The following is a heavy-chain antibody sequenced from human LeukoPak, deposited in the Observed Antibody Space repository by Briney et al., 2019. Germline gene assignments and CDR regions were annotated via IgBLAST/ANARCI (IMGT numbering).Heavy chain of an antibody. CDR2: ISAYNGNT. CDR3: ARGHSSGWYSAYYYYYMDV. D-gene: IGHD6-13*01. CDR1: GYTFTSYG. V-gene: IGHV1-18*01. J-gene: IGHJ6*03. Sequence: ASVKVSCKASGYTFTSYGISWVRQAPGQGLEWMGWISAYNGNTNYAQKLQGRVTMTTDTSTSTAYMELRSLRSDDTAVYYCARGHSSGWYSAYYYYYMDVWGKGTTVTVSS.